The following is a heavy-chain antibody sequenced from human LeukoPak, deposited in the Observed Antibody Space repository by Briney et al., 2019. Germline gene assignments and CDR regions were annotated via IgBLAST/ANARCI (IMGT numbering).Heavy chain of an antibody. V-gene: IGHV1-69*13. D-gene: IGHD2-15*01. CDR2: IIPIFGTA. Sequence: GASVKVSCKASGYTFTGYYMHWVRQAPGQGLEWMGGIIPIFGTANYAQKFQGRVTITADESTSTAYMELSSLRSEDTAVYYCARDHCSGGSCYNGMDVWGQGTTVTVSS. CDR3: ARDHCSGGSCYNGMDV. CDR1: GYTFTGYY. J-gene: IGHJ6*02.